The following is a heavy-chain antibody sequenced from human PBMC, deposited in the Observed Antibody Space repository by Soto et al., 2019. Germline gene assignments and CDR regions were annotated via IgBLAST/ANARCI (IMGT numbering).Heavy chain of an antibody. Sequence: SVKVSCKGSGNTFTYVYLHWVRQAPGQALEWMGWITPFNGNTKYAQKFQDRVTFTGDTSLNTVYMDLSSLRSDDTAMFYCASGRYDASGYFDYWGQGTLVTVSS. V-gene: IGHV1-45*02. D-gene: IGHD3-22*01. J-gene: IGHJ4*02. CDR2: ITPFNGNT. CDR1: GNTFTYVY. CDR3: ASGRYDASGYFDY.